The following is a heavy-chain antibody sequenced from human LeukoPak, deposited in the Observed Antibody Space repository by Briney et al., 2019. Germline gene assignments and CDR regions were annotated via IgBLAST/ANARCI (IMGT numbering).Heavy chain of an antibody. CDR2: IYYSGST. V-gene: IGHV4-59*01. CDR1: GDPISSYY. Sequence: PSETLSLTCTVSGDPISSYYWSWIRQPPGKGLEWIGYIYYSGSTNYNPSLKSRVTISVDTSRNQFSLRLSSVTAADTAVYYCARVNYYDSSGTDYWGQGTLVTVSS. D-gene: IGHD3-22*01. CDR3: ARVNYYDSSGTDY. J-gene: IGHJ4*02.